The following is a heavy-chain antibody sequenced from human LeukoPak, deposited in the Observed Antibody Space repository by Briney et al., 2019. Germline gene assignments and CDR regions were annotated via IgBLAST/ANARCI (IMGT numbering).Heavy chain of an antibody. CDR2: ISSSSSYI. D-gene: IGHD3-16*01. Sequence: GGSLRLSCAASGFTFSDYYMSWIRQAPGKGLEWVSHISSSSSYINYADSVKGRFTISRDNAKNSLYLQMNSLRAEDTAVYYCARRGDWGSRDYYYGMDVWGQGTTVTVSS. J-gene: IGHJ6*02. CDR3: ARRGDWGSRDYYYGMDV. V-gene: IGHV3-11*06. CDR1: GFTFSDYY.